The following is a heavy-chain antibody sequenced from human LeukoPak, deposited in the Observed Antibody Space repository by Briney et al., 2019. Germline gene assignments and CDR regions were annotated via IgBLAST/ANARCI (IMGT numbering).Heavy chain of an antibody. CDR3: ARDKYSYGYEYYYYYGMDV. Sequence: ASVKVSCKASGYSFVDYAIHWVRQAPGQGLEWMGWISAYNGNTNYAQKLQGRVTMTTDTSTSTAYMELRSLRSDDTAVYYCARDKYSYGYEYYYYYGMDVWGQGTTVTVSS. D-gene: IGHD5-18*01. V-gene: IGHV1-18*01. CDR2: ISAYNGNT. CDR1: GYSFVDYA. J-gene: IGHJ6*02.